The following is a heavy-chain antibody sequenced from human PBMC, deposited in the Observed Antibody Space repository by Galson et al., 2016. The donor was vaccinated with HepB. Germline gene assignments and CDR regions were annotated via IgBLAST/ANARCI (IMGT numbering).Heavy chain of an antibody. D-gene: IGHD2/OR15-2a*01. J-gene: IGHJ3*02. Sequence: SLRLSCAASEFTFSSYSMNWVRQAPGKWLEWVSSISSNSNYIYYADSVKGRFTISRDNAKNSLYLQMNSLRVEDTAVYYCARDPYSMRVDVNDAFDIWGQGTTVTVSS. CDR2: ISSNSNYI. V-gene: IGHV3-21*06. CDR1: EFTFSSYS. CDR3: ARDPYSMRVDVNDAFDI.